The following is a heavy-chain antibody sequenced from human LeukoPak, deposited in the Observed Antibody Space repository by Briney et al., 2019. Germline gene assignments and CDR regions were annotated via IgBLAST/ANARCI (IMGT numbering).Heavy chain of an antibody. J-gene: IGHJ4*02. CDR2: MNPNSGNT. V-gene: IGHV1-8*01. Sequence: ASVKVSCKASGYTFTSYDINWVRQATGQGLEWMGWMNPNSGNTGYAQKFQGRVTMTRNTSISTAYMELSSLRSEDTAVYYCASRIDYGDDYYFDYWGQGTLVTVSS. CDR3: ASRIDYGDDYYFDY. CDR1: GYTFTSYD. D-gene: IGHD4-17*01.